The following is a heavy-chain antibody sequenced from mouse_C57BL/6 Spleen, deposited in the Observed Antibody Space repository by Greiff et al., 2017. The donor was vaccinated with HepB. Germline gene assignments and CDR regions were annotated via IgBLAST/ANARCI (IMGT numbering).Heavy chain of an antibody. CDR3: ARANPDGYYGY. CDR1: GFTFSDYY. J-gene: IGHJ2*01. Sequence: EVMLVESEGGLVQPGRSMKLSCTASGFTFSDYYMAWVRQVPEKGLEWVANINYDGSSTYYLDSLKSRFIISRDNAKNILYLQMSSLKSEDTATYYCARANPDGYYGYWGQGTTLTVSS. D-gene: IGHD2-3*01. CDR2: INYDGSST. V-gene: IGHV5-16*01.